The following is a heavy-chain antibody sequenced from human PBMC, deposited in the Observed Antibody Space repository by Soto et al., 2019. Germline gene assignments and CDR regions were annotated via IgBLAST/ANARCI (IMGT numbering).Heavy chain of an antibody. CDR2: FNPEDGET. D-gene: IGHD3-9*01. J-gene: IGHJ4*02. Sequence: QVQLVQSGAEVKKPGASVKVSCKVSGYTLTELSMHWVRQAPGKGLEWMGGFNPEDGETIYAQKFQGRVTMTEDTSTDTAYMELSSLRSEDTAVYYCATDARYDILTGYYRYVDYWGQGTLVTVSS. CDR3: ATDARYDILTGYYRYVDY. CDR1: GYTLTELS. V-gene: IGHV1-24*01.